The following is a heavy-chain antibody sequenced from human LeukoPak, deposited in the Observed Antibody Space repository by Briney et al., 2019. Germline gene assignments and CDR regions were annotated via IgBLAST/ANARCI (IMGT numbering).Heavy chain of an antibody. Sequence: SVKVSCKASGCTFSSYAISGVRQAPGQGLEWMGGIIPIFGTANYAHRFQGRVTITADESTSTAYMDRSSLRADDRHVYVCSRVTVVSGFDPWGKGTLVTVSS. CDR1: GCTFSSYA. CDR3: SRVTVVSGFDP. V-gene: IGHV1-69*13. CDR2: IIPIFGTA. J-gene: IGHJ5*02. D-gene: IGHD4-23*01.